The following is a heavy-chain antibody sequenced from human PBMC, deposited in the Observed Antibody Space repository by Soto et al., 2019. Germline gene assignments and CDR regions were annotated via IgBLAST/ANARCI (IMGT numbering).Heavy chain of an antibody. V-gene: IGHV1-58*01. J-gene: IGHJ4*02. CDR1: GFTFTSSA. D-gene: IGHD6-13*01. CDR3: AAGPGIAAAGWLD. CDR2: IVVGSGNT. Sequence: GASVKVSCKASGFTFTSSAVQWVRQARGQRLEWIGWIVVGSGNTNYAQKFQERVTITRDMSTSTAYMELSSLRSEDTAVYYCAAGPGIAAAGWLDWGQGTLVTVSS.